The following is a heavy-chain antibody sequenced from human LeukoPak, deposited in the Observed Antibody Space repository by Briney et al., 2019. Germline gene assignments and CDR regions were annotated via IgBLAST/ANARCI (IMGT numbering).Heavy chain of an antibody. D-gene: IGHD1-20*01. CDR3: ATRITGDYGLGAFDI. CDR1: GGTFSSYA. CDR2: IIPIFGTA. V-gene: IGHV1-69*13. J-gene: IGHJ3*02. Sequence: ASVKVSCKASGGTFSSYAISWVRQAPGQGLEWMGGIIPIFGTANYAQKFQGRVTITADESTSTAYMELSSLRSEDTAVYYCATRITGDYGLGAFDIWGQGTMATVSS.